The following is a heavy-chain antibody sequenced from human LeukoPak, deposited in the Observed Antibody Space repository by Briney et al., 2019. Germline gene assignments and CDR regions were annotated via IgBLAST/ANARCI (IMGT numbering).Heavy chain of an antibody. CDR2: ISGSDGST. CDR1: GFTFSSYA. D-gene: IGHD3-3*01. Sequence: GGSLRLSCAASGFTFSSYAMSWVRQAPGKGLEWVSAISGSDGSTYYADSVKGRFTISRDNSKNTLYLQMSSLRAEDTAVYYCAKEWSAHDAFDIWGQGTMVTVSS. J-gene: IGHJ3*02. CDR3: AKEWSAHDAFDI. V-gene: IGHV3-23*01.